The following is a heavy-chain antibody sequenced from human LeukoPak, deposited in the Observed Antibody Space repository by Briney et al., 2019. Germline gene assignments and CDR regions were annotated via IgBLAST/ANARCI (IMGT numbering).Heavy chain of an antibody. J-gene: IGHJ5*02. CDR3: ARGPTKRATIVVVVAARGWFDP. CDR2: INHSGST. D-gene: IGHD2-15*01. CDR1: GGSFSGYY. Sequence: SETLSLTCAVYGGSFSGYYWSWIRQPPGKGLEWIGEINHSGSTNYNPSLKSRVTISVDTSKNQFSLKLSSVTAADTAVYYCARGPTKRATIVVVVAARGWFDPWGQGTLVTVSS. V-gene: IGHV4-34*01.